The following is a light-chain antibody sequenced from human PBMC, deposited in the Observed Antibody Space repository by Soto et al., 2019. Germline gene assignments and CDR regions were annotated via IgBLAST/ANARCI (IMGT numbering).Light chain of an antibody. V-gene: IGKV3-15*01. CDR1: QTVGSD. Sequence: EIVMTQSPATLSVSPGERATLSCRASQTVGSDLVWYQQKPGHPPRLLIYGASTRATDIPATFTGSGSGTEFTLTISSLQSEDIAVYYCQQYNKWPQTFGQGTKVDIK. J-gene: IGKJ1*01. CDR3: QQYNKWPQT. CDR2: GAS.